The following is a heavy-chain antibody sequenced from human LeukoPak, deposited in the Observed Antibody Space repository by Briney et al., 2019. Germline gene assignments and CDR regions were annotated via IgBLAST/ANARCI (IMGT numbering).Heavy chain of an antibody. CDR2: INAGNGNT. D-gene: IGHD5-24*01. Sequence: ASVKVSCKASGYTFTSYAMHWVRQAPGQRLEWMGWINAGNGNTKYSQKFQGRVTITRDTSASTAYMELSSLRSEDTAVYYCARARDGYNALDYWGQGTLATVSS. CDR1: GYTFTSYA. J-gene: IGHJ4*02. CDR3: ARARDGYNALDY. V-gene: IGHV1-3*01.